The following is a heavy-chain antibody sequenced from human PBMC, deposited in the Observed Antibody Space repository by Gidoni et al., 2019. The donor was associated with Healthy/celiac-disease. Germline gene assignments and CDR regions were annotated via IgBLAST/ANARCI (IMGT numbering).Heavy chain of an antibody. CDR1: GGTVSSYT. J-gene: IGHJ5*02. CDR3: AARLGWVRGVMGFDP. D-gene: IGHD3-10*01. Sequence: QVQLVQSGAEVKKPGSSVKVSCKASGGTVSSYTISWVRQAPGQGLEWMGRIIPILGIANYAQKFQGRVTITADKSTGTAYMELSSLSSEDTAVYYCAARLGWVRGVMGFDPWGQGTLVTVSS. V-gene: IGHV1-69*02. CDR2: IIPILGIA.